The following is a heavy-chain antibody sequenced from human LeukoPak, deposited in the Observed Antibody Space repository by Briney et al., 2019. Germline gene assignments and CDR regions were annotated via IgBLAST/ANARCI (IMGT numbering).Heavy chain of an antibody. D-gene: IGHD2-15*01. J-gene: IGHJ5*02. CDR3: ARGDSGDWFDP. V-gene: IGHV4-34*01. CDR1: GGPFSGYY. CDR2: INHSGST. Sequence: SETLSLTCAVYGGPFSGYYWSWIRQPPGKGLEWIGEINHSGSTNYNPSLKSRVTISVDTSKNQFSLKLSSVTAADTAVYYCARGDSGDWFDPWGQGTLVTVSS.